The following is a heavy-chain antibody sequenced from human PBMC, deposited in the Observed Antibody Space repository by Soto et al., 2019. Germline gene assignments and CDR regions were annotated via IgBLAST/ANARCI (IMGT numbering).Heavy chain of an antibody. Sequence: GGSLRLSCAASGFTFSNAWMSWVRQAPGKGLEWVGRIKSKTDGGKTDYAAPVKGRFTISRDDSKNTLYLQMNSLKTEDTAVYYCTTGPPELLWFGELLAAWFDPWGQGTLVTVSS. CDR3: TTGPPELLWFGELLAAWFDP. D-gene: IGHD3-10*01. J-gene: IGHJ5*02. V-gene: IGHV3-15*01. CDR2: IKSKTDGGKT. CDR1: GFTFSNAW.